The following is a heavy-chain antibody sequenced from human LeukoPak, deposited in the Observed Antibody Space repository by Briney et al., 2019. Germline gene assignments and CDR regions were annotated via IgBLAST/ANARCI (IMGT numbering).Heavy chain of an antibody. CDR1: GFTFSDYY. CDR3: ARAPLRTHYYYYYMDV. D-gene: IGHD4-17*01. J-gene: IGHJ6*03. Sequence: GGSLRLSCAASGFTFSDYYMSWIRQAPGKGLEWVSYISSSGSTIYYADSVKGRFTISRDNAKNSLYLQMNSLRAEDTAVYYCARAPLRTHYYYYYMDVWGKGTTVTVSS. V-gene: IGHV3-11*04. CDR2: ISSSGSTI.